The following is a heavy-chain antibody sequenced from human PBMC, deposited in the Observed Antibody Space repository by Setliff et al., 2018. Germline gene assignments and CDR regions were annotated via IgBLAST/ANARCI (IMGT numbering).Heavy chain of an antibody. V-gene: IGHV4-34*01. J-gene: IGHJ4*02. Sequence: PSETLSLTCAVYGGSFSGYYWSWIRQPPGKRLEWIGEIIHSGSTNYNPSLKSRVTISMDTSKNQFSLKVSSVTAADTAVYYCARGDYQRSFDHWGPGTLVTVSS. CDR1: GGSFSGYY. D-gene: IGHD4-17*01. CDR2: IIHSGST. CDR3: ARGDYQRSFDH.